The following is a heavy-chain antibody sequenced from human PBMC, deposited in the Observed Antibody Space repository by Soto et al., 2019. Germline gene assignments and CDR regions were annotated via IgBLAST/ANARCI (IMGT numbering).Heavy chain of an antibody. D-gene: IGHD1-7*01. CDR1: GFTFSSYA. CDR2: ISYDGSNK. J-gene: IGHJ4*01. V-gene: IGHV3-30-3*01. CDR3: AREWWGAGTTPYFDY. Sequence: QVQLVESGGGVVQPGRSLRLSCAASGFTFSSYAMHWVRQAPGKGLEWVAVISYDGSNKYYADSVKGRFTISRDNSKNTLYLQMNSLRAEDTAVYYCAREWWGAGTTPYFDYWGHGTLVTVSS.